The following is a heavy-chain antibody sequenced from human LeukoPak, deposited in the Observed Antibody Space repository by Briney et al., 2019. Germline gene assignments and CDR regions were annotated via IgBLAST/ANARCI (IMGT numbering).Heavy chain of an antibody. CDR3: ARGMVTKFDY. V-gene: IGHV3-7*03. D-gene: IGHD5-18*01. Sequence: GGSLRLSCAASGFTFSNYWMNWVRQAPGKGLEWVANIKQDGSEKYYVDSVKGRFTVSRDNSRNTLYLQMDSLRADDTAVYFCARGMVTKFDYWGQGTLVTVSS. J-gene: IGHJ4*02. CDR2: IKQDGSEK. CDR1: GFTFSNYW.